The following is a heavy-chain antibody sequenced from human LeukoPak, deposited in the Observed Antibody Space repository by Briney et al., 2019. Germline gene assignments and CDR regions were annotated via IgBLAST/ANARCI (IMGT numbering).Heavy chain of an antibody. CDR1: GFTVSSNY. D-gene: IGHD3-22*01. V-gene: IGHV3-53*05. CDR3: AKAHPTYYYDSTFDY. Sequence: GGSLRLSCAASGFTVSSNYMSWVRQAPGKGLEWVSVIYSGGSTYYADSVKGRFTISRDNAKNSLYLQMHSLRAEDTALYYCAKAHPTYYYDSTFDYWGQGTLVTVSS. J-gene: IGHJ4*02. CDR2: IYSGGST.